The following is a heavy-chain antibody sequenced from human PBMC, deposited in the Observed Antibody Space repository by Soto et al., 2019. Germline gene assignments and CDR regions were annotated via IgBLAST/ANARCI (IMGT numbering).Heavy chain of an antibody. V-gene: IGHV3-23*01. Sequence: GGSLRLSCAASGFTFSSYAMSWVRQAPGKGLEWVSAISGSGGSTYYADSVKGRFTISRDNSKNTLYLQMNSLRAEDTAVYYCAKGPSPYYYDSSGSHGILDYWGQGTLVTVSS. CDR2: ISGSGGST. CDR3: AKGPSPYYYDSSGSHGILDY. CDR1: GFTFSSYA. D-gene: IGHD3-22*01. J-gene: IGHJ4*02.